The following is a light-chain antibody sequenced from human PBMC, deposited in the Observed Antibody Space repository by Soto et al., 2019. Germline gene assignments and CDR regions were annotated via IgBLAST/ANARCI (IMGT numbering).Light chain of an antibody. CDR3: SSNTASSTYV. Sequence: QSALTQPASVSRSPGQSITISCTGTSRDVGGYNYVSWYQHHPGKAPKLLIYEVTYRPSGVSNRFSGSKSGNTASLTISGLQAEDEADYYCSSNTASSTYVFGTGTKLTVL. CDR1: SRDVGGYNY. J-gene: IGLJ1*01. CDR2: EVT. V-gene: IGLV2-14*01.